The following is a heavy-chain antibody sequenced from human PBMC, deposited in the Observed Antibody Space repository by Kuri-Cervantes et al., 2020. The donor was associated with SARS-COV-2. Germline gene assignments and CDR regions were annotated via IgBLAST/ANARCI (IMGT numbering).Heavy chain of an antibody. CDR2: ISSSSSYI. Sequence: GESLKISCAASGFTFSSYSMNWVRQAPGKGLEWVSSISSSSSYIYYADSVKGRFTISRDNAKNSLYLQMNSLRAEDTAVYYCAKGFVPAAPRGDYWGQGTLVTVSS. CDR3: AKGFVPAAPRGDY. J-gene: IGHJ4*02. CDR1: GFTFSSYS. D-gene: IGHD2-2*01. V-gene: IGHV3-21*01.